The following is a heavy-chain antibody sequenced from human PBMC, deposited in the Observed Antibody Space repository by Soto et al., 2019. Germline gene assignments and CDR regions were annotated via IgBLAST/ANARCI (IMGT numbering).Heavy chain of an antibody. CDR2: INPETGGT. D-gene: IGHD2-2*01. CDR3: ARERYQVISDSMDD. CDR1: GYTFTGYY. Sequence: VASVKVSCKASGYTFTGYYVHWVREAPGQGLEWMGWINPETGGTSYAQKFQGRVTLSRDTSINTAYLELSRLRFDDAAVYFCARERYQVISDSMDDWGQGTTVTVSS. J-gene: IGHJ6*02. V-gene: IGHV1-2*02.